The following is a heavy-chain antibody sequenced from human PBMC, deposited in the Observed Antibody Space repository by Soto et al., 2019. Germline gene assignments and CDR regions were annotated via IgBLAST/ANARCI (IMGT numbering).Heavy chain of an antibody. J-gene: IGHJ6*02. CDR1: GYTFTSYG. D-gene: IGHD3-10*01. CDR3: ARGIGGWFGVAYYYGMDV. CDR2: ISPYNGNT. Sequence: ASVKVSCKASGYTFTSYGISWVRRAPGQGLEWMGWISPYNGNTNYAQKLQGRVTMTTDTSTSTAYMDLRSLRSDDTAVYYCARGIGGWFGVAYYYGMDVWGQGTTVTVSS. V-gene: IGHV1-18*01.